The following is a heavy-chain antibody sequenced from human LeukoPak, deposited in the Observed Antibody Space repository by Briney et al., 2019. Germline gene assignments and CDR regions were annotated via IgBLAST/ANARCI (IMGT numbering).Heavy chain of an antibody. CDR1: GFTFSSYW. CDR2: ISDSGGTT. J-gene: IGHJ4*02. D-gene: IGHD3-22*01. Sequence: PGGSLRLSCAASGFTFSSYWMSWVRQAPGKGLEWVSVISDSGGTTNYADSVKGRFTISRDNSKNTLYLQMNCLRAEDTAEYYCVKDHDSSGYPTFDHWGQGTPVTVSS. V-gene: IGHV3-23*01. CDR3: VKDHDSSGYPTFDH.